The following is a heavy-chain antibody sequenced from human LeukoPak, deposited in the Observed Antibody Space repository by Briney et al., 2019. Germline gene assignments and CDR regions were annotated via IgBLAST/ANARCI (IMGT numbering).Heavy chain of an antibody. Sequence: GGSLRLSCVASGFTLSGHWMHWVRQAPGKGLVWVSRINSDESTTVYADSVKGRFTISRDNSKNTLYLQMNSLRAEDTAVYYCARERSGYSYALDYWGQGTLVTVSS. J-gene: IGHJ4*02. V-gene: IGHV3-74*01. CDR1: GFTLSGHW. CDR2: INSDESTT. CDR3: ARERSGYSYALDY. D-gene: IGHD5-18*01.